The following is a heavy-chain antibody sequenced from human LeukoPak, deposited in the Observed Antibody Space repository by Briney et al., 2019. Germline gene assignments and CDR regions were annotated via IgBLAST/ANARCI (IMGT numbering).Heavy chain of an antibody. J-gene: IGHJ4*02. CDR1: GGSFSGYY. CDR2: INHSGST. Sequence: SETLSLTCAVYGGSFSGYYWSWIRQPPGKGLEWIGEINHSGSTNYNPSLKSRVTISVDTSKNQFSLKLSSVTAADTAVYYCARVAVVVAADYWGQGTLVIVSS. V-gene: IGHV4-34*01. D-gene: IGHD2-15*01. CDR3: ARVAVVVAADY.